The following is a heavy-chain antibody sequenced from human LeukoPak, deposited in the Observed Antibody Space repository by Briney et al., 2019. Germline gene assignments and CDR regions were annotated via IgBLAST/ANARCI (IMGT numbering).Heavy chain of an antibody. Sequence: GGSLRLSCAASGFTFSSYTMSWVRQAPGKGLEWVSTISGSGGSTYYADSVKGRFTISRDNSKNTLYLQMNSLRAEDTAVYYCALRGYIYEYYFDYWGQGTLVTVSS. V-gene: IGHV3-23*01. J-gene: IGHJ4*02. CDR2: ISGSGGST. CDR3: ALRGYIYEYYFDY. D-gene: IGHD5-18*01. CDR1: GFTFSSYT.